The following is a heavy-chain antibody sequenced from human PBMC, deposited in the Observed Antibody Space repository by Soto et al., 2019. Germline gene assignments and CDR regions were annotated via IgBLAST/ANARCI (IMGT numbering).Heavy chain of an antibody. D-gene: IGHD2-2*01. CDR3: ARGGDIVVVPAARRNWFDP. J-gene: IGHJ5*02. Sequence: SVPVSCKASRGTLSSYAFRWLRQAPGQGLEWMGGIIPIFGTGNYAQKFQGRDTITADETTSTDNMELRSLRSEDTAVYYCARGGDIVVVPAARRNWFDPWGQGTLVTVSS. V-gene: IGHV1-69*13. CDR1: RGTLSSYA. CDR2: IIPIFGTG.